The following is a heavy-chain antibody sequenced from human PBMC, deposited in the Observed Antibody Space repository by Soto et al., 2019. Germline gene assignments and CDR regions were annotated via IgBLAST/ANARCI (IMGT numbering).Heavy chain of an antibody. CDR2: IIPVFGTT. J-gene: IGHJ5*02. CDR1: GGTFSSYA. D-gene: IGHD6-25*01. Sequence: QVQLVQSGAEVKKPGSSVKVSCKASGGTFSSYAISWVRQAPGQGLEWMGGIIPVFGTTNYAQKFQGRVTITADEYTSTAYMELSRLRSEDTAVYYCAGGWSSGWLKNWFDPWGQGTLVTVFS. CDR3: AGGWSSGWLKNWFDP. V-gene: IGHV1-69*01.